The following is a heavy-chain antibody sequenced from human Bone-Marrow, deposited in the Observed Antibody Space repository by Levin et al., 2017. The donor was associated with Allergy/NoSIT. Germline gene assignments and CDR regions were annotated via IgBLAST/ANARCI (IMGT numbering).Heavy chain of an antibody. CDR3: AFFGGGAFDK. CDR2: INPKNGAA. Sequence: ASVKVSCKASGYTFTDYYIHWVRQAPGQRLEWMGRINPKNGAANYAQKFQGRVTLTRDTSISTAYMELSRLGSDDTALYYCAFFGGGAFDKWGQGTMVTVSS. D-gene: IGHD3-16*01. J-gene: IGHJ3*02. V-gene: IGHV1-2*06. CDR1: GYTFTDYY.